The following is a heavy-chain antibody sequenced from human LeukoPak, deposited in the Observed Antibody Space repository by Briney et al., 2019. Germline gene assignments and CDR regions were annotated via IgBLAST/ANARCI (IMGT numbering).Heavy chain of an antibody. CDR2: ISSSGSTI. Sequence: AGGSLRLSCAASGFTFSDYYMSWIRQAPGKGLEWVSYISSSGSTIYYADSVKGRFTISRDNARNSLFLQMNSLRAEDTAVYYCARGGRSTYFDWSPDYWGQGTLVTVSS. D-gene: IGHD3-9*01. V-gene: IGHV3-11*04. J-gene: IGHJ4*02. CDR3: ARGGRSTYFDWSPDY. CDR1: GFTFSDYY.